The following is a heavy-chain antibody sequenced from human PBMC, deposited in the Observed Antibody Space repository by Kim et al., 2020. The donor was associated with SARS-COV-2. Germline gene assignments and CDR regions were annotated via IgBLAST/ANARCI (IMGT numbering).Heavy chain of an antibody. J-gene: IGHJ4*02. D-gene: IGHD3-9*01. CDR2: ISGSGGST. CDR3: ANGLRYFDWLFSFCY. V-gene: IGHV3-23*01. Sequence: GGSLRLSCAASGFTFSSYAMSWVRQAPGKGLEWVSAISGSGGSTYYADSVKGRLTISRDNSKNTLYLQMNSLRAEDTAVYYCANGLRYFDWLFSFCYWGQGTLVTVSS. CDR1: GFTFSSYA.